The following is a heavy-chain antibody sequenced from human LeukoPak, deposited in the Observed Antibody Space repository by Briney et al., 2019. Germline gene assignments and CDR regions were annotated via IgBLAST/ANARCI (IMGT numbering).Heavy chain of an antibody. V-gene: IGHV3-30*02. CDR2: IRYDGSNK. CDR1: GITFSSYG. J-gene: IGHJ4*02. Sequence: GGSLRLSCAASGITFSSYGMHWVRQAPGKGLEWVAFIRYDGSNKYYADSVKGRFTISRDNSKNTLYLQMNSLRAEDTAVYYCAKDPPSTRYYDSSGYADYWGQGTLVTVSS. D-gene: IGHD3-22*01. CDR3: AKDPPSTRYYDSSGYADY.